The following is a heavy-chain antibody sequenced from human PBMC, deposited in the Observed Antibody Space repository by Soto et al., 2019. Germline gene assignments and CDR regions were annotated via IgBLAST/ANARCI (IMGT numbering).Heavy chain of an antibody. D-gene: IGHD7-27*01. Sequence: PSETLSLTCSVSGDSIGSGGHYWNWIRQHPEKGLEWIGYIYYSGSTHYNPSLRSRLRISLDTSKNQFFLRLTSVTAADTARYYCARDQALAPTGWGYWGQGIQVTVSS. CDR3: ARDQALAPTGWGY. CDR1: GDSIGSGGHY. V-gene: IGHV4-31*03. CDR2: IYYSGST. J-gene: IGHJ4*02.